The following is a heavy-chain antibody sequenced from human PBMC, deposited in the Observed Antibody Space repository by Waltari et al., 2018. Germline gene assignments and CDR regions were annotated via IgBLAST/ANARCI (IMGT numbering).Heavy chain of an antibody. Sequence: QGQRQESGPGLVKPSQTLSLTCAISGDSVSSNSAACNWIRRSPARGLGWLGRTYYRSKWDNDYAVSVKSRKTVNPDTSKNQFSLQLNSVTPEDTAVYYFARAARIYYYDSSGYYDYCGQGTLVTVSS. D-gene: IGHD3-22*01. J-gene: IGHJ4*02. CDR3: ARAARIYYYDSSGYYDY. CDR1: GDSVSSNSAA. CDR2: TYYRSKWDN. V-gene: IGHV6-1*01.